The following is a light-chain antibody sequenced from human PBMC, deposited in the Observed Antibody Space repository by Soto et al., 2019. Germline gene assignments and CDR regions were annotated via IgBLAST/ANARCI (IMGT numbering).Light chain of an antibody. Sequence: EIVLTQSPGTLSLSPGERATLSCRASQSVSRNYLACYQQKPGQAPRLLNYGASSRATGIPDRFRGSGSGTDFTLTISRLEPEDFAVYYCHQYASSPQTFGQGTKVEIK. CDR2: GAS. J-gene: IGKJ1*01. V-gene: IGKV3-20*01. CDR3: HQYASSPQT. CDR1: QSVSRNY.